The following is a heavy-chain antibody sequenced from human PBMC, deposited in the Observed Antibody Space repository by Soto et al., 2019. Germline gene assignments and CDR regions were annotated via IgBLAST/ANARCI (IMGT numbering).Heavy chain of an antibody. D-gene: IGHD3-3*01. CDR3: ARVVPLWSGYSPYYSDY. CDR2: IYYSGST. J-gene: IGHJ4*02. Sequence: PSXTLSLTCTVSGGSISSSSYYWGWIRQPPGKGLEWIGSIYYSGSTYYNPSLKSRVTISVDKSKNQFSLKLSSVTAADTAVYYCARVVPLWSGYSPYYSDYWGKGTLVTLSS. V-gene: IGHV4-39*07. CDR1: GGSISSSSYY.